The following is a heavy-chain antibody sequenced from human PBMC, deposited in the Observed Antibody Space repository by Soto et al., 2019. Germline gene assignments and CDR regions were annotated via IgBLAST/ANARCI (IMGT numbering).Heavy chain of an antibody. Sequence: SLSLTCTVSGVSFSRDYQWIWIRQPPGKGLEWIGHISYSGSPYYHPSLRSRLSISVDTSKNQFSLKVKSVTAADTAVYYCARAWDSWGQGTLVTV. J-gene: IGHJ1*01. D-gene: IGHD1-26*01. CDR3: ARAWDS. CDR1: GVSFSRDYQ. V-gene: IGHV4-30-4*01. CDR2: ISYSGSP.